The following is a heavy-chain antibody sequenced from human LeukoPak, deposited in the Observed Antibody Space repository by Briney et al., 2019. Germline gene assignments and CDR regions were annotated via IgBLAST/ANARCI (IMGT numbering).Heavy chain of an antibody. CDR1: GFTVTSYS. CDR2: ISSSSSYI. CDR3: AREKSLQDV. J-gene: IGHJ6*04. Sequence: GGSLRLSCAASGFTVTSYSMNWVRQAPGKGLEWVSSISSSSSYIYYADSVKGRFTISRDNAKNSLYLQMNSLRAEDTAVYYCAREKSLQDVWGKGTTVTVSS. V-gene: IGHV3-21*01.